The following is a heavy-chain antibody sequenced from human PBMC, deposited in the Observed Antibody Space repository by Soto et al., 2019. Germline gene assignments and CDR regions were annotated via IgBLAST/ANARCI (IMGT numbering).Heavy chain of an antibody. CDR2: ISSSSSYT. CDR1: GVTFSDYY. CDR3: AREGYCSGGRCYNGMDI. V-gene: IGHV3-11*06. Sequence: GGSLRLSCAASGVTFSDYYMSWIRQAPGKGLEWVSYISSSSSYTNYADSVKGRFTISRDNAKNSLYLQMNSLRAEDTAVYYCAREGYCSGGRCYNGMDIWGQETLVTVCS. J-gene: IGHJ6*01. D-gene: IGHD2-15*01.